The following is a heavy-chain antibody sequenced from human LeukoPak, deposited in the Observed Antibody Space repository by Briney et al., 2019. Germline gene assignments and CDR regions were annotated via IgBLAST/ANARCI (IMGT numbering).Heavy chain of an antibody. J-gene: IGHJ4*02. CDR1: GFGLSTYA. CDR2: IWFDESIK. D-gene: IGHD6-6*01. CDR3: AGLYSNSRPAAMGTLFDN. Sequence: PGGALRLSCAASGFGLSTYAMQWVRQAPGKGLEWVAVIWFDESIKYYADSVKGRVTISRDNSKNTLYLQMTSLRAEDSAVYYCAGLYSNSRPAAMGTLFDNWGQGTLVTVSS. V-gene: IGHV3-33*01.